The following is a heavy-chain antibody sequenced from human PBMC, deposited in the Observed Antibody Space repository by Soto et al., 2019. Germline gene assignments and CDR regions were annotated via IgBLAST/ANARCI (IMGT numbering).Heavy chain of an antibody. CDR1: GGSISSYY. Sequence: SETLSLTCTVSGGSISSYYWSWIRQPPGKGLEWIGYIYYSGSTNYNPSLKSRVTISVDTSKNQFSLKLSSVTAADTAVYYCARGRWGSGGNWLDPWGQGTLVTVSS. J-gene: IGHJ5*02. CDR3: ARGRWGSGGNWLDP. CDR2: IYYSGST. D-gene: IGHD2-15*01. V-gene: IGHV4-59*08.